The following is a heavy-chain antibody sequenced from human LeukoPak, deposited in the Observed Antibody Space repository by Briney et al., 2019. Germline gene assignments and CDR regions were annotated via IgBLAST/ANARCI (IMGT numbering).Heavy chain of an antibody. Sequence: GGSLRLSCAASGFTVSSNYMSWVRQAPGKGLEWVSVIYSGGSTYYADSVKGRFTISRDNSKNTLYLQMNSLRAEDTAVYYCAKGGRSSGGSYYDYWGQGTLVTVSS. V-gene: IGHV3-53*01. CDR2: IYSGGST. J-gene: IGHJ4*02. D-gene: IGHD2-15*01. CDR1: GFTVSSNY. CDR3: AKGGRSSGGSYYDY.